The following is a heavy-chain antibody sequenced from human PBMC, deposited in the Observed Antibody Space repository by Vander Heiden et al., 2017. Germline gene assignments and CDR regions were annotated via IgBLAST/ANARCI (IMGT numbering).Heavy chain of an antibody. CDR2: ISGSGAST. CDR3: AKAVSNTGVYFSY. Sequence: SAISGSGASTYYGDSVKGRFTISRDNSKNSLYLQMNSLRAEDTAVYYCAKAVSNTGVYFSYWGQGTLVAVSS. J-gene: IGHJ4*02. V-gene: IGHV3-23*01. D-gene: IGHD7-27*01.